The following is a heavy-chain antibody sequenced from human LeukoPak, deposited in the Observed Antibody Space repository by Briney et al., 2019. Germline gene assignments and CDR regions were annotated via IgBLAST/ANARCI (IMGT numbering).Heavy chain of an antibody. V-gene: IGHV1-18*01. Sequence: ASVKVSCKASGYTFTSYGISWVRQAPGQGLEWMGWISAYNGNTNYAQKLQGRVTKTTDTSTSTAYMELSSLRSEDTAVYYCARDLRYFDWPKIDYWGQGTLVTVSS. D-gene: IGHD3-9*01. CDR3: ARDLRYFDWPKIDY. CDR1: GYTFTSYG. CDR2: ISAYNGNT. J-gene: IGHJ4*02.